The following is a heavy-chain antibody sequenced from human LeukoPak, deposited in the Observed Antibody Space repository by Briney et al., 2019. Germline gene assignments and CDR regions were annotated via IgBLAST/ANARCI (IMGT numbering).Heavy chain of an antibody. J-gene: IGHJ4*02. CDR2: IYTSGST. CDR1: GGSISSSSYY. Sequence: PSETLSLTCTVSGGSISSSSYYWSWIRQPAGKGLEWIGRIYTSGSTNYNPSLKSRVTISVDTSKNQFSLKLSSVTAADTAVYYCARTYGSGSDVPFDYWGQGTLVTVSS. CDR3: ARTYGSGSDVPFDY. V-gene: IGHV4-61*02. D-gene: IGHD3-10*01.